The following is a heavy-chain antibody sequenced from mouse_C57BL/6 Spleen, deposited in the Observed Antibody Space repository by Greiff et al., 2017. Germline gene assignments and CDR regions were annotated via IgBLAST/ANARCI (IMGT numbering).Heavy chain of an antibody. Sequence: QVQLKESGPGLVAPSQSLSITCTVSGFSLTSYAISWVRQPPGKGLEWLGVIWTGGGTNYNSALKSRLSISKDHSKSQVFLKMNSLQTDDTARYYCAKNEYGSSPWCFEVWGTGTTVTVSS. V-gene: IGHV2-9-1*01. CDR1: GFSLTSYA. D-gene: IGHD1-1*01. J-gene: IGHJ1*03. CDR3: AKNEYGSSPWCFEV. CDR2: IWTGGGT.